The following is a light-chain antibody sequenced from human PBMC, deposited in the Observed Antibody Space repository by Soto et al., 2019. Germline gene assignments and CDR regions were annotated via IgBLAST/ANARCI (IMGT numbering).Light chain of an antibody. Sequence: QSVLTQPASVSGSHGQSITISCTGXXXDVGGYNYVSWYQQHPGKAPKLMIYDVSNRPSGVSNRFSGSKSGNTASLTISGLQAEDEADYYCSSYTSSSTAHVVFGGGTQLTVL. CDR1: XXDVGGYNY. CDR3: SSYTSSSTAHVV. V-gene: IGLV2-14*01. J-gene: IGLJ2*01. CDR2: DVS.